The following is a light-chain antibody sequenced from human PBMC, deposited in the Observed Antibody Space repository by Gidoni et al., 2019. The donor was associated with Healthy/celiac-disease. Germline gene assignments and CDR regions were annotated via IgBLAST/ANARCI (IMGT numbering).Light chain of an antibody. Sequence: DIMMTQSLLSLPVTPGEPASISFRSSQSLLHSNGYNYLEWYLQTPGQSPQLLIHLGSNRASLVPDRFGGSGAGTDITPKISRVEAEDVGVYYCMQALQTAWSFGQGTKLEIK. CDR3: MQALQTAWS. J-gene: IGKJ2*04. V-gene: IGKV2-28*01. CDR2: LGS. CDR1: QSLLHSNGYNY.